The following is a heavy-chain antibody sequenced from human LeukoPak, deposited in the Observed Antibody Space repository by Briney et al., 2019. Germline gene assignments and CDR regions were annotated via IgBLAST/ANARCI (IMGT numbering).Heavy chain of an antibody. Sequence: TGGSLRLSCAASGFTFSSYWMHWVRQAPGKGLVWVSRINSDGSSTSYADSVKGRFTISRDNAKNTLYLQMNSLRAEDTAVYYCARVWGSSWPYYYYYYMDVWGKGTTVTVSS. D-gene: IGHD6-13*01. J-gene: IGHJ6*03. CDR2: INSDGSST. V-gene: IGHV3-74*01. CDR3: ARVWGSSWPYYYYYYMDV. CDR1: GFTFSSYW.